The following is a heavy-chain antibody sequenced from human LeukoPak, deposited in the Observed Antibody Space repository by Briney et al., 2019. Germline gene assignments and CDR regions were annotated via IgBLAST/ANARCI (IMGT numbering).Heavy chain of an antibody. CDR1: GFTSTNSW. J-gene: IGHJ4*02. V-gene: IGHV5-51*01. CDR3: ARLLIGYFDY. Sequence: GESLKISCKGSGFTSTNSWIACVRQVPGKRLEWMGIIYLGDSDTRYSPSFQGQVTISADKSITPAYLQWSVLKVSETAMYYCARLLIGYFDYWGQGTLVTVCS. CDR2: IYLGDSDT. D-gene: IGHD3-22*01.